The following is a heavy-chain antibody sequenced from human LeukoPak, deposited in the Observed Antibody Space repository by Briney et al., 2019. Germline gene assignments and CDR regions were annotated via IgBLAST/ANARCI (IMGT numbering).Heavy chain of an antibody. Sequence: PSETLSLTCTVSGGSISSGGYYWSWIRQHPGKGLEWIGYIYYSGSTYYNPSLKSRVTISVDTSKNQFSLKLSSVTAADTAVYYCARVRGVVVAATVPYFDYWGQGTLVTVSS. J-gene: IGHJ4*02. CDR3: ARVRGVVVAATVPYFDY. D-gene: IGHD2-15*01. V-gene: IGHV4-31*03. CDR1: GGSISSGGYY. CDR2: IYYSGST.